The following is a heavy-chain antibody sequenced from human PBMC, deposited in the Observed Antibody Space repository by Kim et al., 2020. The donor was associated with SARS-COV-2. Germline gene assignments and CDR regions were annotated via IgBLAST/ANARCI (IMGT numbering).Heavy chain of an antibody. D-gene: IGHD2-21*02. Sequence: TPSLQGRVTISVDTSKNQFSLKLSSVTAADTAVYYCARASDRYIRDAFDIWGQGTMVTVSS. V-gene: IGHV4-30-2*05. J-gene: IGHJ3*02. CDR3: ARASDRYIRDAFDI.